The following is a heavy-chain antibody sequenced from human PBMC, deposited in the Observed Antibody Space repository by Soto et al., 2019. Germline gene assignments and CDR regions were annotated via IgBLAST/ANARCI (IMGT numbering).Heavy chain of an antibody. V-gene: IGHV1-69*01. J-gene: IGHJ5*02. CDR3: AREVGATLNWFDP. Sequence: QVQLVQSGAEVKKPGSSVKVSCKASGGTFSSYAISWVGQAPGQGLGGMGGIIPIFGTANYAQKFQGRDTITADESTSTAYMELSSLRSEDTDVYYCAREVGATLNWFDPCGQGTLVTVSS. CDR1: GGTFSSYA. CDR2: IIPIFGTA. D-gene: IGHD1-26*01.